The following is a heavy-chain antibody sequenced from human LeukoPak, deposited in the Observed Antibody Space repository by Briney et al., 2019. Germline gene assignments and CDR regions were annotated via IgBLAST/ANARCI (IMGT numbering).Heavy chain of an antibody. Sequence: PGGSLRLSCAASGFTFSNAWMNWVRKAPGKGLEWVGRIKSKTDGGTTDYAAPVKGRFTISRDDSKNTLYLQMNSLKTEDTAVYYCTTEPRVWSGYYRFDYWGQGTLVTVSS. J-gene: IGHJ4*02. D-gene: IGHD3-3*01. CDR1: GFTFSNAW. CDR2: IKSKTDGGTT. CDR3: TTEPRVWSGYYRFDY. V-gene: IGHV3-15*07.